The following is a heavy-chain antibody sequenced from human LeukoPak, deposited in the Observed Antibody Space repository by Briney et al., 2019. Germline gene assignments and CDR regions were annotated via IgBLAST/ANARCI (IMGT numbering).Heavy chain of an antibody. CDR3: ARDLRSYGVNSFDY. V-gene: IGHV1-2*02. CDR1: GYTFTVYY. J-gene: IGHJ4*02. D-gene: IGHD4-17*01. Sequence: AASVKVSCKASGYTFTVYYIYWVRQAPGQGLEWMGWINPNSGGTNYAQKFQGRVTMTRDTSISTAYMELSRLRSDDTAVYYCARDLRSYGVNSFDYWGQGTLVTVSS. CDR2: INPNSGGT.